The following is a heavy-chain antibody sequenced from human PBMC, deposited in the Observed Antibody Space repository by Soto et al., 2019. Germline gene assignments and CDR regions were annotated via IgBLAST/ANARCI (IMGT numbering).Heavy chain of an antibody. CDR3: AKATRGGAATLIRDY. J-gene: IGHJ4*02. V-gene: IGHV3-23*01. D-gene: IGHD1-26*01. CDR2: VSGSGGST. Sequence: EVQLLESGGGLVQPGGSLRLSCAAAGFTFSIYAMRWVRQAPGKRLEWVSAVSGSGGSTYYAYSVKGPFTICRENSKNTLYLQTNSLRADDTAVYYCAKATRGGAATLIRDYWGQGTLVTVSS. CDR1: GFTFSIYA.